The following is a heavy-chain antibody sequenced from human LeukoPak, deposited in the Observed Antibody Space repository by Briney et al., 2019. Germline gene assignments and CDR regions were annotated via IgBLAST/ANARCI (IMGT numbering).Heavy chain of an antibody. CDR2: ISSSSSYI. Sequence: GGSLRLSCAASGFTFSSYSMNWVRQAPGKGLEWVSSISSSSSYIYYADSVKGRFTISRDNSKNTLYLQMNSLRAEDTGVYYCAKGEGYSYSNWFDPWGQGTLVTVSS. V-gene: IGHV3-21*04. J-gene: IGHJ5*02. CDR3: AKGEGYSYSNWFDP. CDR1: GFTFSSYS. D-gene: IGHD5-18*01.